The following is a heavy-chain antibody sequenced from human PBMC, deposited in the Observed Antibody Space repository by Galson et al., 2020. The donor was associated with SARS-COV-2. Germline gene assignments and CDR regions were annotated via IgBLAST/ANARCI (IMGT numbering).Heavy chain of an antibody. J-gene: IGHJ6*02. D-gene: IGHD2-2*01. CDR2: ITSSSTYT. Sequence: KIGESLKISCAASGFSFSNYSMNWVRQAPGKGLEWVSLITSSSTYTYYADSVKGRFTISRDNARNSLYLQMNSLRAEDTAVYFCARPATVVSPAFYYYCLDVWGQGTTVTVSS. CDR1: GFSFSNYS. V-gene: IGHV3-21*06. CDR3: ARPATVVSPAFYYYCLDV.